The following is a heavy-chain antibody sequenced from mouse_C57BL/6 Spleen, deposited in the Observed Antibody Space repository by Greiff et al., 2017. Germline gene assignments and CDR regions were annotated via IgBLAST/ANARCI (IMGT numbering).Heavy chain of an antibody. CDR1: GFNIKDYY. CDR3: ARDTTVGGNFDY. Sequence: EVQRVESGAELVKPGASVKLSCTASGFNIKDYYMHWVKQRTEQGLEWIGRIDPEDGETKYAPKFQGKATRTADTSSNTAYLQLSSLTSEDTAVYYCARDTTVGGNFDYWGQGTTLTVSS. CDR2: IDPEDGET. V-gene: IGHV14-2*01. J-gene: IGHJ2*01. D-gene: IGHD1-1*01.